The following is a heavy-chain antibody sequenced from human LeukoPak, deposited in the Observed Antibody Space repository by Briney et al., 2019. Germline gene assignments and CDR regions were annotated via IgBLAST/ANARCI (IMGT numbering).Heavy chain of an antibody. Sequence: ASVKVSCKAPGHTFSVHNIHWRRQAPGQGLEVMGWINPDRGGTDYARQFQGRGTMTSDTSIRAAYMELSSLVSEDSAVYFCAISIQAAAIPAFDYWGQGTLVTVSS. J-gene: IGHJ4*02. D-gene: IGHD6-25*01. CDR2: INPDRGGT. CDR3: AISIQAAAIPAFDY. CDR1: GHTFSVHN. V-gene: IGHV1-2*02.